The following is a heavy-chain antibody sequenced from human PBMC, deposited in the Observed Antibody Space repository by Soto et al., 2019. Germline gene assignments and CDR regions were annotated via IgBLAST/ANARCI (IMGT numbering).Heavy chain of an antibody. D-gene: IGHD1-26*01. V-gene: IGHV3-11*06. CDR2: ISSGSTYI. CDR3: ARDPRGGSEIDF. Sequence: QVQLQESGPGLVKPSQTLSLTCTVSGGSISSGGYYWSWIRQHPGKGLEWVSSISSGSTYIYYADSVKGRFTISRDNAKNSLYLQMNSLRAEDTAVYYCARDPRGGSEIDFWGQGTLVTVSS. J-gene: IGHJ4*02. CDR1: GGSISSGGYY.